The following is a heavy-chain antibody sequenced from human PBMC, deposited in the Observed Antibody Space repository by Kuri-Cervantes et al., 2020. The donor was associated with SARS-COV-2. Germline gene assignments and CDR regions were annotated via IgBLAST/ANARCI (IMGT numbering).Heavy chain of an antibody. Sequence: SESLSLASPVVGYSISSGYYWGWIRQPPGRGLEWIGSIYHSGSTYYNPSLKSRVTISVDTSKNQFSLKLSAVTAADTAVDYCARVEKLYSYGGSIDYWGQGTLVTVSS. J-gene: IGHJ4*02. CDR1: GYSISSGYY. CDR3: ARVEKLYSYGGSIDY. CDR2: IYHSGST. D-gene: IGHD5-18*01. V-gene: IGHV4-38-2*02.